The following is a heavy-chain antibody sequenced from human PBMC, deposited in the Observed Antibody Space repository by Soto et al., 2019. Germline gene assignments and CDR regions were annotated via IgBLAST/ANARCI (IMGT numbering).Heavy chain of an antibody. CDR1: GYTFTDFY. V-gene: IGHV1-2*02. J-gene: IGHJ5*02. D-gene: IGHD1-1*01. CDR3: ATGTNGTTGWYHP. CDR2: INPKTGDT. Sequence: QAQLVQSGTEVKKPGASVTVSCKSSGYTFTDFYLHWLRQAPGQGLEWVGWINPKTGDTKSSQKFQGRVTMSRDTSVSTAYIDLTSLTSDDTAMYYCATGTNGTTGWYHPWGQGTRVTVSS.